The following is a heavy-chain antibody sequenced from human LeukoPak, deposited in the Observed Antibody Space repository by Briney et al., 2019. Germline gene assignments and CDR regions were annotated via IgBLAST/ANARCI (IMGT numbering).Heavy chain of an antibody. CDR1: GFTFSSYA. CDR3: AKDSVVRGPPNYYYYMDV. D-gene: IGHD3-10*01. J-gene: IGHJ6*03. CDR2: ISGSGGST. V-gene: IGHV3-23*01. Sequence: PGGSLRLSCAASGFTFSSYAMSWVRQAPGKGLEWVSAISGSGGSTYYADSVKGRFTVSRDNAKNSLYLQMNSLRAEDTALYYCAKDSVVRGPPNYYYYMDVWGKGTTATISS.